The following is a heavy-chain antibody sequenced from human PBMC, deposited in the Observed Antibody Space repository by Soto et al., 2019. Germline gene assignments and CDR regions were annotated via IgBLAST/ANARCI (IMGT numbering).Heavy chain of an antibody. Sequence: GGSLRLSCAASGFTFSNAWMNWVRQAPGKGLEWVGRIKSKTDGGTTDYAAPVKGRFTISRDDSKNTLYLQMNSLKTEDTAVYYCTTDRVKLDIVVVPHTSYAGGVRYWGQGTLVTVSS. J-gene: IGHJ4*02. V-gene: IGHV3-15*07. CDR1: GFTFSNAW. CDR2: IKSKTDGGTT. CDR3: TTDRVKLDIVVVPHTSYAGGVRY. D-gene: IGHD2-15*01.